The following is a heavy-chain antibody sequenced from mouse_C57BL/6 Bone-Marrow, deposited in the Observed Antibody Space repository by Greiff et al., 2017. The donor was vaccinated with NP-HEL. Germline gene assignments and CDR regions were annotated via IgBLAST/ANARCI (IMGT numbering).Heavy chain of an antibody. CDR3: TPIYDGAYYFDY. CDR1: GFNIKDYY. D-gene: IGHD2-3*01. J-gene: IGHJ2*01. Sequence: EVQLQQSGAELVRPGASVKLSCTASGFNIKDYYMHWVKQRPEQGLEWIGRIDPEDGDTEYAPKFQGKATMTADTSSNTAYLQLSSLTSEDTAVYYCTPIYDGAYYFDYWGQGTTLTVSS. CDR2: IDPEDGDT. V-gene: IGHV14-1*01.